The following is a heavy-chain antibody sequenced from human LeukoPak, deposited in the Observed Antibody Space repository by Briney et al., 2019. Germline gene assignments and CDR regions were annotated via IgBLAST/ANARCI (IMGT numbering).Heavy chain of an antibody. CDR3: VKLTYDSSGDLDY. CDR1: GFTFSNNW. D-gene: IGHD3-22*01. J-gene: IGHJ4*02. Sequence: GGSLRLSCAASGFTFSNNWMHWVRQAPGKGLEWVSGLSGSGGSTYYADSVKGRFTISRDNSKSALYLQMNSLSAEDTAVYYCVKLTYDSSGDLDYWGQGTPVTVSS. V-gene: IGHV3-23*01. CDR2: LSGSGGST.